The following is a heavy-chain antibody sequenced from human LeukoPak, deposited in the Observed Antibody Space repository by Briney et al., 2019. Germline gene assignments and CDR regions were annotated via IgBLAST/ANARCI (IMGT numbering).Heavy chain of an antibody. CDR2: IKSKTDGGTT. V-gene: IGHV3-15*01. Sequence: GGSLRLSCAASGFTFSNAWMSWVRQAPGKGLEWVGRIKSKTDGGTTDYAAPVKGRFTISRDDSKNTLYLQMNSLKTEDTAAYYCTTASGDGDYYYGMDVWGQGTTVTVSS. CDR3: TTASGDGDYYYGMDV. J-gene: IGHJ6*02. CDR1: GFTFSNAW. D-gene: IGHD7-27*01.